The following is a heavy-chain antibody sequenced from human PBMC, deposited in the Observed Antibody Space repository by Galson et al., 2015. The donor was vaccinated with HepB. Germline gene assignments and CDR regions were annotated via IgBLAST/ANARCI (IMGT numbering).Heavy chain of an antibody. Sequence: QSGAEVKKPGESLKISCKGSGYSFNPYWIGWVRQMPGKGLEWMGIIYPDDSDTRYSPSFQGQVTMSVDKSISTAYLQWSSLKASDTAMYYCAGSAYDYVWGSYRSNRGDAFDHWCQGTMVTVAS. D-gene: IGHD3-16*02. J-gene: IGHJ3*01. CDR3: AGSAYDYVWGSYRSNRGDAFDH. V-gene: IGHV5-51*01. CDR2: IYPDDSDT. CDR1: GYSFNPYW.